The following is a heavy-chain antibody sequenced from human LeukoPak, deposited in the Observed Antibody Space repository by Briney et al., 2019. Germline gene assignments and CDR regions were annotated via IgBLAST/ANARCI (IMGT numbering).Heavy chain of an antibody. Sequence: HPSETLSLTCAVYGGSFSGYYWSWIRQPPGKGLEWIGEINHSGSTYYNPSLKSRVTISADTSKNQFSLKLSSVTAADTAVYYCARLAYNYFWSGWGQGTLVTVSS. CDR2: INHSGST. CDR3: ARLAYNYFWSG. V-gene: IGHV4-34*01. CDR1: GGSFSGYY. D-gene: IGHD3-3*01. J-gene: IGHJ4*02.